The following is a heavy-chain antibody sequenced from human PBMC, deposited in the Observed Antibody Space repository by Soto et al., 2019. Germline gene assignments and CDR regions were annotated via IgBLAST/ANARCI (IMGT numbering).Heavy chain of an antibody. Sequence: SETLSLTCTVSGGSISSSSYYWGWIRQPPGKGLEWIGSIYYSGSTYYNPSLKSRVTISVDTSKNQFSLKLSSVTAADTAVYYCARHPSGPRNSVLWFGENPRYYFDYWGQGTLVTVSS. J-gene: IGHJ4*02. V-gene: IGHV4-39*01. CDR2: IYYSGST. D-gene: IGHD3-10*01. CDR1: GGSISSSSYY. CDR3: ARHPSGPRNSVLWFGENPRYYFDY.